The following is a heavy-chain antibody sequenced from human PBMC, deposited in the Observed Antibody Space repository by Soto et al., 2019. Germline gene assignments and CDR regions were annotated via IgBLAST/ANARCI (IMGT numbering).Heavy chain of an antibody. CDR2: INPNSVGT. CDR1: GYTFTGHY. V-gene: IGHV1-2*02. J-gene: IGHJ6*02. D-gene: IGHD6-6*01. CDR3: ARDGDSSSSSGMDV. Sequence: ASVKVSCKASGYTFTGHYMHWVRQAPGQGLEWMGWINPNSVGTNYAQKFQGRVTITADKSTSTAYMELSSLRSEDTAVYYCARDGDSSSSSGMDVWGQGTTVTVSS.